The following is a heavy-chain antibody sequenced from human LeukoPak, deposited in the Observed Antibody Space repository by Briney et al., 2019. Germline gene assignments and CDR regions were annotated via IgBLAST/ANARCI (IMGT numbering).Heavy chain of an antibody. J-gene: IGHJ6*02. CDR2: IRYDGSNK. V-gene: IGHV3-30*02. CDR3: ANPPQYCSSTSCYSGGMDV. Sequence: QPGGSLRLSCAASGFTFSSYGMHWVRQAPGKGLEWVAFIRYDGSNKYYADSVKGRFTISRDNSKNTLYLQMNSLRAEDTAVYYCANPPQYCSSTSCYSGGMDVWGQGTTVTVSS. CDR1: GFTFSSYG. D-gene: IGHD2-2*01.